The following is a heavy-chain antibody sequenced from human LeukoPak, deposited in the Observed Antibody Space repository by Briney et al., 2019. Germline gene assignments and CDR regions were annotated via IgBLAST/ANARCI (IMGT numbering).Heavy chain of an antibody. Sequence: GGSLRLSCAASGFTFSNYWNSWVRQAPGKGLESVANINQDGSENNFVDSVRGRFTISRDNAKNSLYLQMNSLRAEDTAVYYCARDSGFLSFDYWGQGTQVTVSS. D-gene: IGHD1-26*01. CDR2: INQDGSEN. CDR3: ARDSGFLSFDY. V-gene: IGHV3-7*01. CDR1: GFTFSNYW. J-gene: IGHJ4*02.